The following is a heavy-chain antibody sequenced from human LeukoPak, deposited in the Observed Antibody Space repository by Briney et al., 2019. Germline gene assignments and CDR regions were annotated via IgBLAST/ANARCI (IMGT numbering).Heavy chain of an antibody. D-gene: IGHD4-17*01. CDR3: ARDLVTVTKGFDI. Sequence: PSETLSLTCTVSGGSISSGINSYWSWIRQRPGRGLEWIGYIYYSGTAYYNPSLQSRVTISVDTSKNQFSLKLTSVTAADTAVYYCARDLVTVTKGFDIWGQGTMVSVSS. CDR1: GGSISSGINSY. J-gene: IGHJ3*02. CDR2: IYYSGTA. V-gene: IGHV4-30-4*02.